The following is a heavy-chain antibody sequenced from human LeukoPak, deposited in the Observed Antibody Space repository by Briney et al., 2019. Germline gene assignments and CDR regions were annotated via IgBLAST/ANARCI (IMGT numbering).Heavy chain of an antibody. J-gene: IGHJ5*02. D-gene: IGHD1-26*01. Sequence: GASVKVSCKASGYTFTGYYMYWVRQAPGQGLEWMGWINPNSGGTNYAQKFQGRVTMTRDTSISTAYMEMSRLRSDDTAVYYCAGDLIVGAIEGWFDPWGQGTLVTVSS. V-gene: IGHV1-2*02. CDR3: AGDLIVGAIEGWFDP. CDR2: INPNSGGT. CDR1: GYTFTGYY.